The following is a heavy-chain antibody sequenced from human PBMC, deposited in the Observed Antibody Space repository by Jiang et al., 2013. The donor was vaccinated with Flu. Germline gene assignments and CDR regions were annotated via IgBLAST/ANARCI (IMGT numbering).Heavy chain of an antibody. Sequence: CKASGYTFTSYGISWVRQAPGQGLEWMGRIIPILGIANYAQKFQGRVTITADKSTSTAYMELSSLRSEDTAVYYCARDLDFWSGPNIDYWGQGTLVTVSS. CDR3: ARDLDFWSGPNIDY. CDR1: GYTFTSYG. J-gene: IGHJ4*02. D-gene: IGHD3-3*01. V-gene: IGHV1-69*04. CDR2: IIPILGIA.